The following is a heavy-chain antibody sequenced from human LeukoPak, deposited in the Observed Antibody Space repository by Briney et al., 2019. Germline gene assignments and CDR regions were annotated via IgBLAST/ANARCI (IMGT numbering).Heavy chain of an antibody. Sequence: PGGSLRLSCAVSRLKISDYSMSWVRQSPARGLEWVSSINNGGGVIQYADSVKGRFIISRDNTKNSLYLEMNSLTADDTAVYYCVVQAGLTYDDISFDSWGQGTLVTVSS. J-gene: IGHJ5*01. V-gene: IGHV3-11*01. D-gene: IGHD1-1*01. CDR1: RLKISDYS. CDR2: INNGGGVI. CDR3: VVQAGLTYDDISFDS.